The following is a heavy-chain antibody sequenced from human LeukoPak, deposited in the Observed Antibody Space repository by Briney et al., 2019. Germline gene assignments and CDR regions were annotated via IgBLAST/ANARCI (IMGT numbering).Heavy chain of an antibody. J-gene: IGHJ4*02. CDR2: INHSGST. D-gene: IGHD6-13*01. V-gene: IGHV4-39*07. CDR3: ARRGRTHSSSSIDY. CDR1: GDSINSSTYY. Sequence: SETLSLTCTVSGDSINSSTYYWGWIRQPPGKGLEWIGEINHSGSTNYNPSLKSRVTISVDTSKNQFSLKLSSVTAADTAVYYCARRGRTHSSSSIDYWGQGTLVTVSS.